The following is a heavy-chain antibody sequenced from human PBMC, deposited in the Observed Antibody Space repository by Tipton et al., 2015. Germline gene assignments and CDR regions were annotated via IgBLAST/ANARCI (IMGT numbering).Heavy chain of an antibody. CDR2: IQYSGGT. J-gene: IGHJ4*02. CDR3: ARARGRHGGLFDS. CDR1: SDSINKYY. Sequence: LRLSCTVSSDSINKYYWSWIRQPPGKELQWIGYIQYSGGTNYNPSLESRVSMSVDTPKTQFSLKMSSVTASDTAVYYCARARGRHGGLFDSWGQGILATVSS. D-gene: IGHD4-23*01. V-gene: IGHV4-59*01.